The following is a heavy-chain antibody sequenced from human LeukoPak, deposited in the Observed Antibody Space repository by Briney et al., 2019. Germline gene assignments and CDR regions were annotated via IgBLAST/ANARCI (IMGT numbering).Heavy chain of an antibody. CDR3: ARDTAYSGSYPSDY. CDR2: ISAYNGNT. D-gene: IGHD1-26*01. CDR1: GYTFTSYG. V-gene: IGHV1-18*01. Sequence: ASVKVSCKASGYTFTSYGISWVRQAPGQGLEWMGWISAYNGNTNYAQKLQGRVTMTTDTSTSTAYMELRSLRYDDTAVYYCARDTAYSGSYPSDYWGQGTLVTVSS. J-gene: IGHJ4*02.